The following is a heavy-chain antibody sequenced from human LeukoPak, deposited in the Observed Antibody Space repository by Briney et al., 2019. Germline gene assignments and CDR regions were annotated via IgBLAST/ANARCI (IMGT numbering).Heavy chain of an antibody. J-gene: IGHJ4*02. V-gene: IGHV3-48*01. D-gene: IGHD3-16*01. Sequence: SYISSSISVISYRDSVRGRFTISRDNAKKSVYLQMNSLRAEDTAVYYCASPQYTYGDPPRYWGQGTLVTVSS. CDR2: ISSSISVI. CDR3: ASPQYTYGDPPRY.